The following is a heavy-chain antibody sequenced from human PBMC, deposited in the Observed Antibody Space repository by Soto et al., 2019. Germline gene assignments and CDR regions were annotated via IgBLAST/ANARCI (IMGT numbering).Heavy chain of an antibody. Sequence: ASVKVSCKVSGYTLTELSMHWVRQAPGKGLEWMGGFDPEDGETIYAQKFQGRVTMTEDTSTDTAYMELSSLRSEDTAVYYCAYYYDSSGYHFDYWGQETLVTVSS. CDR3: AYYYDSSGYHFDY. CDR1: GYTLTELS. CDR2: FDPEDGET. V-gene: IGHV1-24*01. J-gene: IGHJ4*02. D-gene: IGHD3-22*01.